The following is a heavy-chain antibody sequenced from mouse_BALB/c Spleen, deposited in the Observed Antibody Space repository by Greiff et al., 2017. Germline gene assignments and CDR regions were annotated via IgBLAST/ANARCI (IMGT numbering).Heavy chain of an antibody. CDR1: GYTFTDYA. J-gene: IGHJ2*01. V-gene: IGHV1S137*01. Sequence: QVQLQQSGAELVRPGVSVKISCKGSGYTFTDYAMHWVKQSHAKSLEWIGVISTYYGDASYNQKFKGKATMTVDKSSSTAYMELARLTSEDSAIYYCARGGGRSFDYWGQGTTLTVSS. CDR3: ARGGGRSFDY. CDR2: ISTYYGDA. D-gene: IGHD6-1*01.